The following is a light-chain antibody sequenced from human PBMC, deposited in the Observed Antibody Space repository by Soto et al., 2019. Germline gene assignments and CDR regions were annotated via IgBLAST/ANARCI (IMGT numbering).Light chain of an antibody. V-gene: IGKV1-39*01. Sequence: DIEMTQSPSSLSASVGDRVTITCRTSQNIRSYLNWYQQRPGKAPKLLIYATSSLQSGVPSRFSGSGSGTDFALTISSLQPEDFATYYCQQRYSTPRTFGQGTKVEIK. J-gene: IGKJ2*01. CDR2: ATS. CDR3: QQRYSTPRT. CDR1: QNIRSY.